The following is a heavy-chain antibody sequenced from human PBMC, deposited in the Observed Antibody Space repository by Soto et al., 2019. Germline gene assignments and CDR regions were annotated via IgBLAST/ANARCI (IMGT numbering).Heavy chain of an antibody. CDR1: GFTFSSYS. J-gene: IGHJ6*03. CDR2: ISSSSSYI. V-gene: IGHV3-21*01. D-gene: IGHD1-1*01. Sequence: GGSLRLSCAASGFTFSSYSMNWVRQAPGKGLEWVSSISSSSSYIYYADSVKGRFTISRDNAKNSLYLQMNSLRAEDTAVYYCXRSGGTRKYYYYYYMDVWGKGTTVTVSS. CDR3: XRSGGTRKYYYYYYMDV.